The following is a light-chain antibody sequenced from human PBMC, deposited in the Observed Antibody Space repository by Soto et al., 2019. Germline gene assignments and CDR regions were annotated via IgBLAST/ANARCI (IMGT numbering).Light chain of an antibody. CDR2: EVS. V-gene: IGLV2-18*02. CDR1: SSDVGSYNR. CDR3: GSYTSSTSVI. Sequence: QSALTQPPSVSGSPGQSVTISCTGTSSDVGSYNRVSWYQQPPGTAPKLMIYEVSNRPSGVPDRFSGSKSGNTASLTISGLQAEDEADYYCGSYTSSTSVIFGGGTKLTV. J-gene: IGLJ2*01.